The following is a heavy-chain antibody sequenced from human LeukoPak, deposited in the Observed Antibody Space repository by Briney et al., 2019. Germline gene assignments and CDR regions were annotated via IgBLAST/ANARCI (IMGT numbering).Heavy chain of an antibody. CDR3: ASGGLVRSTKGYFDY. J-gene: IGHJ4*02. Sequence: SQTLSLTCAISGDSVSSNSAGWNWIRQSPSRGLEWLGRTYYRSKWYIDYAVSVKSRISINPDTSKNQFSLQLNSVTPEDTAVYYCASGGLVRSTKGYFDYWGQGTLVTVSS. CDR1: GDSVSSNSAG. V-gene: IGHV6-1*01. D-gene: IGHD1-26*01. CDR2: TYYRSKWYI.